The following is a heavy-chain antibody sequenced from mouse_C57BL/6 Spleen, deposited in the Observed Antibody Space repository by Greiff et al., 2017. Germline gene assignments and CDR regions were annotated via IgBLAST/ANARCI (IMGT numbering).Heavy chain of an antibody. CDR2: IYPGSGST. J-gene: IGHJ3*01. V-gene: IGHV1-55*01. Sequence: QVQLQQSGAELVKPGASVKMSCKASGYTFTSYWITWVKQRPGQGLEWIGDIYPGSGSTNYNEKFKSKATLTVDTSSSTAYMQLSSLTSEDSAVYYCARGLDDYDPFAYWGQGTLVTVSA. CDR1: GYTFTSYW. D-gene: IGHD2-4*01. CDR3: ARGLDDYDPFAY.